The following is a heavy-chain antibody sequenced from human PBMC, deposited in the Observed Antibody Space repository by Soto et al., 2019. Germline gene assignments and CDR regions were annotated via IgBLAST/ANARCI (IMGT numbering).Heavy chain of an antibody. V-gene: IGHV4-39*01. D-gene: IGHD2-2*01. CDR2: IYYSGST. J-gene: IGHJ3*02. CDR1: GGSISSSSYY. CDR3: ATLPDIVVVPAADAFDI. Sequence: ETLSLTCTVSGGSISSSSYYWGWIRQPPGKGLEWIGSIYYSGSTYYNPSLKSRVTISVDTSKNQFSLKLSSVTAADTAVYYCATLPDIVVVPAADAFDIWGQGTMVTVSS.